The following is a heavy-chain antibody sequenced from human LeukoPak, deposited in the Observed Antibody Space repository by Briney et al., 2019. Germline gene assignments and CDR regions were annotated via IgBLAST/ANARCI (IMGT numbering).Heavy chain of an antibody. CDR1: GYTLTELS. Sequence: GASVKVSCKVSGYTLTELSMHWVRQAPGKGLEWMGGFDPEDGETIYAQKFQGRVTMTEDTSTDTAYMELSRLRSDDTAVYYCARVRGGSYYFDYWGQGTLVTVSS. J-gene: IGHJ4*02. V-gene: IGHV1-24*01. CDR3: ARVRGGSYYFDY. D-gene: IGHD1-26*01. CDR2: FDPEDGET.